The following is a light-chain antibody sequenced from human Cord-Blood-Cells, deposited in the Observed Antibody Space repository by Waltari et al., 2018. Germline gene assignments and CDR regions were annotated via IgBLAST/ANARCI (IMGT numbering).Light chain of an antibody. CDR3: CSYAGSSTNWV. Sequence: QSALTQPASLSGSPGQSITISCTGTSSDVGSYNLVSWYQQHPGKAPKLMIYEGSKRPSGVSNRFSGSKSGNTASLTISGLQAEDEADYYCCSYAGSSTNWVFGGGTKLTVL. J-gene: IGLJ3*02. V-gene: IGLV2-23*01. CDR2: EGS. CDR1: SSDVGSYNL.